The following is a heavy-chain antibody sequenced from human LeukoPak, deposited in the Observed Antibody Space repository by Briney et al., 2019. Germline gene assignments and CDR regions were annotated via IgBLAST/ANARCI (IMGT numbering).Heavy chain of an antibody. V-gene: IGHV3-23*01. D-gene: IGHD3-22*01. CDR1: GFTFSSYA. J-gene: IGHJ1*01. CDR2: ISGSGGST. Sequence: PGGSLRLSCAASGFTFSSYAMSWVRQAPGKGLEWVSAISGSGGSTYYADSVKGRFTISRDNSKNTLYLQMNSLRAEDTAVYYCAKTDRNYYDSSGSRYYFQHWGQGTLVTISS. CDR3: AKTDRNYYDSSGSRYYFQH.